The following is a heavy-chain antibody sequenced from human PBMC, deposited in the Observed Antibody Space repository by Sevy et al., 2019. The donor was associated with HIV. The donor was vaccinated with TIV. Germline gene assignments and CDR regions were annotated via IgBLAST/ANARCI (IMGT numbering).Heavy chain of an antibody. V-gene: IGHV1-46*01. Sequence: ASVKVSCKASGYTFTSYYMHWVRQAPGQGLEWMGIINPSGGSTSYAQKFQGRVTMTRDTSTSTVYMELSSLRSEDTSVYYCARDRGTTDNWFDPWGQGTLVTVS. CDR3: ARDRGTTDNWFDP. CDR1: GYTFTSYY. CDR2: INPSGGST. D-gene: IGHD1-7*01. J-gene: IGHJ5*02.